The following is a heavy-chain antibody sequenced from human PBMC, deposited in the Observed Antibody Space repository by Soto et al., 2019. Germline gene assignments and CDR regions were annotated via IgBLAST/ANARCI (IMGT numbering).Heavy chain of an antibody. CDR1: GDSVSSVGFH. V-gene: IGHV4-30-4*01. CDR2: IYNGGST. Sequence: QVQLQESGPGLVKPSETLSLTCTVSGDSVSSVGFHWAWLRRPPGKGLEWIGYIYNGGSTYYRPSLESRMYMSLDATRKHYSLRLTSVTAADTAVYFCARAPVGLDTISYFDYWGQGKLVTVSS. D-gene: IGHD3-3*01. J-gene: IGHJ4*02. CDR3: ARAPVGLDTISYFDY.